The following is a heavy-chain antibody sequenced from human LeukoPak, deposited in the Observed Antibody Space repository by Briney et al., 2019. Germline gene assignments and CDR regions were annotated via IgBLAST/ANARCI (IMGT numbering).Heavy chain of an antibody. J-gene: IGHJ5*02. CDR1: GFTFTDYY. CDR2: IGDSGSPI. CDR3: ARGAGPLFDP. V-gene: IGHV3-11*01. Sequence: PGGSLRPSCAASGFTFTDYYMSWIRQAPGKGLEWISYIGDSGSPIYYANSVKGRFTISRDNAKNSLYLQMNNLRAEDTAMYYCARGAGPLFDPWGQGTLVTVSS.